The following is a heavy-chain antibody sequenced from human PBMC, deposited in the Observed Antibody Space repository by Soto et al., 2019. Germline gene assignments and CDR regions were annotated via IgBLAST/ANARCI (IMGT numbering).Heavy chain of an antibody. CDR1: GYTFSSYG. CDR3: ARSGAYCTSITCLFDSF. CDR2: VSAYNGDT. Sequence: QAQLVQSGAEVKKRGASVKVSCRASGYTFSSYGYAWVRQAPGQGLEWMGWVSAYNGDTNYAQKFQDRVTLTKDTSTTTAYMELRNLGSDDTAVYYCARSGAYCTSITCLFDSFWGLGTLVTVSS. V-gene: IGHV1-18*01. D-gene: IGHD2-8*01. J-gene: IGHJ4*02.